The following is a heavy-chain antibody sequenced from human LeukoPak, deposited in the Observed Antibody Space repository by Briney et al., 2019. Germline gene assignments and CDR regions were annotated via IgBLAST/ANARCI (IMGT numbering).Heavy chain of an antibody. D-gene: IGHD2-15*01. CDR3: ARRCSGGSCYSNGMDV. CDR2: IIPILGIA. J-gene: IGHJ6*02. V-gene: IGHV1-69*04. CDR1: GGTFSSYA. Sequence: ASVKVSCKASGGTFSSYAISWVRQAPGQGLEWTGRIIPILGIANCAQKFQGRVTITADKSTSTAYMELSSLRSEDTAVYYCARRCSGGSCYSNGMDVWGQGTTVTVSS.